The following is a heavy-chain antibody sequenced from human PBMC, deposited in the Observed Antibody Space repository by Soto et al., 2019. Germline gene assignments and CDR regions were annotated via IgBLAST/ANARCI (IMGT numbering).Heavy chain of an antibody. D-gene: IGHD6-19*01. V-gene: IGHV1-2*02. Sequence: GASVKVSCKASGYTFSDFYLHWVRQAPGHGLEWVGWINPTRGGTDYAQKFRDRVTVTADPSISTAYMEFSRLSSDDTAVYYCAKGVTAATSGWFRHFDTWGQGTVVTVSS. CDR2: INPTRGGT. J-gene: IGHJ4*02. CDR3: AKGVTAATSGWFRHFDT. CDR1: GYTFSDFY.